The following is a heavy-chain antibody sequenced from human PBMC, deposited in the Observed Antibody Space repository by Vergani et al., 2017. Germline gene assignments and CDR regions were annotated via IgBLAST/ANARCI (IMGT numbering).Heavy chain of an antibody. Sequence: QVQLVQSGAEVKKPGASVKVSCKASGYTFTGYYMHWVRQAPGQGLEWMGWINPNSGGTNYAQKFQGRVTMTRDTSISTAYMELNSLRAEDTAVYYCARDLMYSYGFYYMDVWGKGTTVTVSS. CDR3: ARDLMYSYGFYYMDV. D-gene: IGHD5-18*01. CDR1: GYTFTGYY. V-gene: IGHV1-2*02. CDR2: INPNSGGT. J-gene: IGHJ6*03.